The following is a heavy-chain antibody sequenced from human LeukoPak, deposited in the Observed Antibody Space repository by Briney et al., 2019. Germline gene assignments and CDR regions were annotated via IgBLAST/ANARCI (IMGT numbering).Heavy chain of an antibody. D-gene: IGHD5-24*01. Sequence: SETLSLTCTVSGGSISSYYWSWIRQPPGKGLEWIGYIYYSGSTNYNPSLKSRVTISVDTSKNQFPLKLSSVTAVDTAVYYCASPVEMATPPGAFDIWGQGTMVTVSS. J-gene: IGHJ3*02. CDR3: ASPVEMATPPGAFDI. CDR2: IYYSGST. CDR1: GGSISSYY. V-gene: IGHV4-59*01.